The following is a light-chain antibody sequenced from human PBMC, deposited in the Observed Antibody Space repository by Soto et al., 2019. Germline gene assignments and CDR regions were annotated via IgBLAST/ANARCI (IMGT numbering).Light chain of an antibody. CDR1: QSISIW. Sequence: DIQMTQSPSTLSASVGDRVTITCRASQSISIWLAWYQQKPGKAPKLLIYDASSLESGVPSRCSGSGSGTEFALSISSLQPDDFAAYYCQQYNSYSWTFGQGPKVEIK. CDR2: DAS. V-gene: IGKV1-5*01. CDR3: QQYNSYSWT. J-gene: IGKJ1*01.